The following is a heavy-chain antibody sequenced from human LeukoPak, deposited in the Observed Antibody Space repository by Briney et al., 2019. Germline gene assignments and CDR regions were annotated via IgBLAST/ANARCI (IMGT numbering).Heavy chain of an antibody. CDR3: ARGSDYGDYAEYFQH. D-gene: IGHD4-17*01. V-gene: IGHV3-7*03. J-gene: IGHJ1*01. Sequence: SGGSLRLSCAASGFTFSSYAMNWVRQAPGKGLEWVANIKQDGSEKYSVDSVKGRFTISRDNAKNSLYLQMNSLRAEDTAVYYCARGSDYGDYAEYFQHWGQGTLVTVSS. CDR2: IKQDGSEK. CDR1: GFTFSSYA.